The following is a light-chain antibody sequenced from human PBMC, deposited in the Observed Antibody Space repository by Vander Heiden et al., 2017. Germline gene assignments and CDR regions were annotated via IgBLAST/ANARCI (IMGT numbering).Light chain of an antibody. J-gene: IGKJ4*01. CDR2: WAS. Sequence: DIVMTQSPDSLAVSLGDRATINCKSSQSVLYSSNNKNYLAWYQQKPGQPPKLLIYWASTRESGVPDRFSGSGSGTDFTLTISSLQAEDVAVYYCQQYDSTPLTFGGGTKVEI. V-gene: IGKV4-1*01. CDR3: QQYDSTPLT. CDR1: QSVLYSSNNKNY.